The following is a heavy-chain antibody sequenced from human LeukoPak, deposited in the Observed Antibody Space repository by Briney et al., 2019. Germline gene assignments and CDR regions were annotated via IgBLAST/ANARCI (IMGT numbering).Heavy chain of an antibody. CDR1: GFIFRSHW. CDR2: INSDGSST. D-gene: IGHD2-15*01. CDR3: VRAPRYCSGGSCYPDY. J-gene: IGHJ4*02. V-gene: IGHV3-74*03. Sequence: QPGGSLRLSCAASGFIFRSHWMDWVRQAPGKGLVWVSRINSDGSSTTYADSVKGRFIIARDNAENTLYLQINSLRVEDTAVYYCVRAPRYCSGGSCYPDYWGQGTLVTVSS.